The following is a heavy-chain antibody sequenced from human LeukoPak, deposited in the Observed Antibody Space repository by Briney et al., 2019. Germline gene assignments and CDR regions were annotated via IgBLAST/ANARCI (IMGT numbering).Heavy chain of an antibody. CDR3: AKQGEAFGGVISHDAFDI. Sequence: GGSLRLSCAASGFIFSSYGMHRVRQAPGKGLEWVASIRYDGSNKYYADSVKGRFTISRDNSKNTLYLQMNSLRAEDTAVYYCAKQGEAFGGVISHDAFDIWGQGTMVTVSS. CDR1: GFIFSSYG. CDR2: IRYDGSNK. V-gene: IGHV3-30*02. J-gene: IGHJ3*02. D-gene: IGHD3-3*01.